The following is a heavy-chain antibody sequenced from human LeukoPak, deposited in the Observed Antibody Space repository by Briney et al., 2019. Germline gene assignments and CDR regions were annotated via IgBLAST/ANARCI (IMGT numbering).Heavy chain of an antibody. CDR1: GGSFSGYY. Sequence: SETLSLTCAVYGGSFSGYYWSWIRQPPGKGLEWFGEIYHSGSTYYNPSLKSRVTISVDRSKNQFSLKLSSVTAADTAVYYCARGTSGYDWDDAFDIWGQGTMVTVSS. D-gene: IGHD5-12*01. CDR2: IYHSGST. V-gene: IGHV4-34*01. J-gene: IGHJ3*02. CDR3: ARGTSGYDWDDAFDI.